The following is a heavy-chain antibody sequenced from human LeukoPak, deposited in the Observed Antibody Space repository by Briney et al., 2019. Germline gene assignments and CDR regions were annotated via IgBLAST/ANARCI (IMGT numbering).Heavy chain of an antibody. CDR3: ARGSYTCFDLYFDS. Sequence: GGSLRLSCAASGFSFSTQEMAWVRQAPGKGLEWVSYISKDGRTIYYADSVKGRFTISRDNTRNSLFLQLSSLSADDTAFYYYARGSYTCFDLYFDSWGQGTLVTISS. CDR1: GFSFSTQE. V-gene: IGHV3-48*03. D-gene: IGHD5-12*01. J-gene: IGHJ4*02. CDR2: ISKDGRTI.